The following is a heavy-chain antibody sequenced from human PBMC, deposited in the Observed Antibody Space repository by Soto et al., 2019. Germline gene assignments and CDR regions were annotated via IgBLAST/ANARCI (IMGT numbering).Heavy chain of an antibody. Sequence: PTLVNPTQTLTLTCTFSGFSLSTNAMRVSWIRQPPGKALEWLAHIDWDDDKFYSTSLKTRLTISKDTSKNQVVLILTNMDPVDTATYYCARAPYSSSWYGGFFDYWGQGTLVTVS. V-gene: IGHV2-70*04. J-gene: IGHJ4*02. D-gene: IGHD6-13*01. CDR1: GFSLSTNAMR. CDR2: IDWDDDK. CDR3: ARAPYSSSWYGGFFDY.